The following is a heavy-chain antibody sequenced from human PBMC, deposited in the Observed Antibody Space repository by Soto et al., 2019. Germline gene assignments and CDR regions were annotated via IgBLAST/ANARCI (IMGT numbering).Heavy chain of an antibody. J-gene: IGHJ4*02. Sequence: EVQLVESGGGLIQPGGSLRLSCAASGFTFSSYSMNWVRQAPGKGLEWVSYITGGGEVEAYADSVKGRFTISRDNAKNSLFLQMNSLRDEDTAVYYCASLRSWFGAEATWGQGALVTVSS. V-gene: IGHV3-48*02. CDR3: ASLRSWFGAEAT. D-gene: IGHD3-10*01. CDR1: GFTFSSYS. CDR2: ITGGGEVE.